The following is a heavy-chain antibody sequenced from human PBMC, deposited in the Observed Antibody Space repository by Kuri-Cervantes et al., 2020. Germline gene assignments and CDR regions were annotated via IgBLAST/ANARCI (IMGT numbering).Heavy chain of an antibody. CDR2: INPSGGRI. V-gene: IGHV1-46*01. CDR1: GYTFTHYC. J-gene: IGHJ4*02. D-gene: IGHD1-20*01. CDR3: ARARGITYPGNYYFDY. Sequence: ASVKVSCKASGYTFTHYCMYWVRQAPGQGLEWMGIINPSGGRISCAQKFQGRVTMTRDTSTNTVYMELSSLRSEDTAVYYCARARGITYPGNYYFDYWGQGTLVTVSS.